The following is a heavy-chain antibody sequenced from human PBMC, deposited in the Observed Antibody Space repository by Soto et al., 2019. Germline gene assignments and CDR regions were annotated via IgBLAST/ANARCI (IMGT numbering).Heavy chain of an antibody. Sequence: GGSLRLSCAASGFTFDDYAMHWVRQAPGKGLEWVPGISWNSGSIGYADSVKGRFTISRDNAKNSLYLQMNSLRAEDTALYYCAKETGYSSGWYKIFWGQGTLVTVS. CDR1: GFTFDDYA. J-gene: IGHJ4*02. CDR3: AKETGYSSGWYKIF. D-gene: IGHD6-19*01. V-gene: IGHV3-9*01. CDR2: ISWNSGSI.